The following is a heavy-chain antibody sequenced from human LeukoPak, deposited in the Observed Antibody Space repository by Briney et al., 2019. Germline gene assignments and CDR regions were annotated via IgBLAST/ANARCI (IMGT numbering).Heavy chain of an antibody. CDR2: IIPILGIA. CDR1: GGTFSSYA. CDR3: ARDRAMVRGVNGMDV. D-gene: IGHD3-10*01. Sequence: EASVKVSCKASGGTFSSYAISWVRQAPGQGLEWMGRIIPILGIANYAQKLQGRVTITADKSTSTAYMELSSLRSDDTAVYYCARDRAMVRGVNGMDVWGQGTTVTVSS. V-gene: IGHV1-69*04. J-gene: IGHJ6*02.